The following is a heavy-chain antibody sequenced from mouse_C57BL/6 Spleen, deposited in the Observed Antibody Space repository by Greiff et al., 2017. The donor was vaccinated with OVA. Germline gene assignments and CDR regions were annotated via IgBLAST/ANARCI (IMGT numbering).Heavy chain of an antibody. CDR1: GFTFSSYA. Sequence: EVKLMESGGGLVKPGGSLKLSCAASGFTFSSYAMSWVRQTPEKRLEWVATISDGGSYTYYPDNVKGRFTISRDNAKNNLYLQMSHLKSEDTAMYYCARDLFSAWFAYWGQGTLVTVSA. V-gene: IGHV5-4*01. J-gene: IGHJ3*01. CDR3: ARDLFSAWFAY. CDR2: ISDGGSYT.